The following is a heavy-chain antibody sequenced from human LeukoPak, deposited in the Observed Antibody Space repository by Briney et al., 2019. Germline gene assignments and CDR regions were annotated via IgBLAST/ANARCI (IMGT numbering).Heavy chain of an antibody. D-gene: IGHD2-2*01. J-gene: IGHJ4*02. CDR3: ARLIYCSSSCYFDC. CDR2: VYYTGTT. Sequence: SETLSLTCTVSGGSISSTSYYWAWIRQTPEKRLEWIGSVYYTGTTYYRSSLEGRAIISADTSNNHFSLKLRSVTAADTAVYYCARLIYCSSSCYFDCWGQGSLVTVSS. V-gene: IGHV4-39*02. CDR1: GGSISSTSYY.